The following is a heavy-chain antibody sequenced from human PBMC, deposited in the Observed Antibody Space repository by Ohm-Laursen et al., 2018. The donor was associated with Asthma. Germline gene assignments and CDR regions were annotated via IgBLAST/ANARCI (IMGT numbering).Heavy chain of an antibody. CDR2: IYYSGST. D-gene: IGHD4-17*01. V-gene: IGHV4-39*01. CDR1: GGSISSSSYY. J-gene: IGHJ6*02. Sequence: SETLSLTCTVSGGSISSSSYYWGWIRQPPGKGLEWIGSIYYSGSTYYNPSLKSRVTISVDTSKNQFSLKLSSVTAADTAVYYCARQHGDYAAYYYYGMDVWGQGTTVTVSS. CDR3: ARQHGDYAAYYYYGMDV.